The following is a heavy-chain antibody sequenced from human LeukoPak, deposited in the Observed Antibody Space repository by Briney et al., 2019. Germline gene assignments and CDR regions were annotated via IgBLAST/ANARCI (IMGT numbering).Heavy chain of an antibody. CDR1: GGTFSSYA. J-gene: IGHJ6*02. CDR3: AREGVGSGVYYYYYGMDV. CDR2: IVPIFGTA. D-gene: IGHD3-10*01. V-gene: IGHV1-69*13. Sequence: SVKVSCKASGGTFSSYAISWARQAPGQGLEWMGGIVPIFGTANYAQKFQGRVTITADESTSTAYMELSSLRSEDTAAYYCAREGVGSGVYYYYYGMDVWGQGTTVTVSS.